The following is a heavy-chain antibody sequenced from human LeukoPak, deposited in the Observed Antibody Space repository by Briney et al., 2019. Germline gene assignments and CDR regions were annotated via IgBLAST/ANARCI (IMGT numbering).Heavy chain of an antibody. J-gene: IGHJ5*02. V-gene: IGHV3-74*01. Sequence: SGGSLRLSCVASGFTFSNYWMHWVRQAPGKGLVWVSRINSDGINTSYADSVKGRFTISRDNAKNTLNLQMNSLRAEDTAVYYCARDLGQYYDTSDNWFDPWGQGTLVTVSS. D-gene: IGHD3-22*01. CDR3: ARDLGQYYDTSDNWFDP. CDR2: INSDGINT. CDR1: GFTFSNYW.